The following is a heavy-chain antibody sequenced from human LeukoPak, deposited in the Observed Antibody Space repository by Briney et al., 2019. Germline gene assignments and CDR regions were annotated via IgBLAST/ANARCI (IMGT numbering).Heavy chain of an antibody. CDR3: ARVVCSSGWCHDAFDI. CDR2: INPGGDNT. D-gene: IGHD6-19*01. V-gene: IGHV1-46*01. Sequence: GASVKVSCKASGYTFTNYYIHWVRQAPGQGLEWMGLINPGGDNTNYAQNFQGRVTMTRDTSASTVYMELSSLRSEDTAVYYCARVVCSSGWCHDAFDIWGQGTMVTVSS. J-gene: IGHJ3*02. CDR1: GYTFTNYY.